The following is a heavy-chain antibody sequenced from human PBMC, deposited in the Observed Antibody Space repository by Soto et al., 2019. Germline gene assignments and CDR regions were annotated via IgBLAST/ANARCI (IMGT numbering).Heavy chain of an antibody. CDR2: ISYDGSNK. V-gene: IGHV3-30*18. D-gene: IGHD1-7*01. J-gene: IGHJ6*02. CDR1: GFTFSSYG. CDR3: AKNWNSHYYYYGMDV. Sequence: PGGSLRLSCAASGFTFSSYGMHWVRQAPGKGLEWVAVISYDGSNKYYADSVKGRFTISRDNSKNTLYLQMNSLRAEDTAVYYCAKNWNSHYYYYGMDVWGQGTTVTVSS.